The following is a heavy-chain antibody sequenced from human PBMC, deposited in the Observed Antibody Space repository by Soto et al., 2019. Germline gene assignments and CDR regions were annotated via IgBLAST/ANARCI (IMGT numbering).Heavy chain of an antibody. V-gene: IGHV3-33*01. J-gene: IGHJ4*02. CDR1: GFTFSCYG. Sequence: GGSLRLSCAASGFTFSCYGMHWVRQAPGNGLAWVTVIWYDGSNKYYADSVKGRFTISRDNSKNTLYLQINSLRAEDTAVYYCARTPKSSPYYFDYWGQGTLVTVSS. CDR2: IWYDGSNK. CDR3: ARTPKSSPYYFDY.